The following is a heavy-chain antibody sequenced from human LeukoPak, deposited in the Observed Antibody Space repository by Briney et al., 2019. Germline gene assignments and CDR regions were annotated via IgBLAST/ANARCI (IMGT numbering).Heavy chain of an antibody. Sequence: GGSLRLSCAGSGFTFSTYSIHWVRQAPGKGLEWVSSISSDGGYIYYADSVKGRFTISRDNAKNSVYLQMKSLRAEDTAAYYCARGNAPLPFDYWGQGTLVTVSS. D-gene: IGHD2-2*01. V-gene: IGHV3-21*01. CDR2: ISSDGGYI. J-gene: IGHJ4*02. CDR3: ARGNAPLPFDY. CDR1: GFTFSTYS.